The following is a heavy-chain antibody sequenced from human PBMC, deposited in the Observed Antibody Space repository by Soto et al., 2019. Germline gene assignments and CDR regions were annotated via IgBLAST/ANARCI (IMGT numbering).Heavy chain of an antibody. CDR2: IYYSGRS. Sequence: SETLSLTCTVSGGSFSNDDYYWSWIRQPPGKGLEWIGYIYYSGRSNYNPSLKNRVAFSTDTSQKQFSLRLDSVTAADTAVYFCARARFAFFDFWGQGLLVTVSS. D-gene: IGHD3-10*01. J-gene: IGHJ4*02. CDR3: ARARFAFFDF. CDR1: GGSFSNDDYY. V-gene: IGHV4-30-4*01.